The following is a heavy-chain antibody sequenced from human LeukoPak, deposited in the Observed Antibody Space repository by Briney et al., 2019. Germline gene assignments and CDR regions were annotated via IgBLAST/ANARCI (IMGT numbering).Heavy chain of an antibody. V-gene: IGHV3-66*01. CDR3: ASLRGYSSGWYPLVDY. J-gene: IGHJ4*02. Sequence: GSLRLSCAASGFTVSSNHMSWVRQAPGKGLEWVSVIYSGGATYYADSVKGRFTISRDNSKNTLYLQMNSLRDEDTAVYYCASLRGYSSGWYPLVDYWGQGTLVTVSS. CDR1: GFTVSSNH. D-gene: IGHD6-19*01. CDR2: IYSGGAT.